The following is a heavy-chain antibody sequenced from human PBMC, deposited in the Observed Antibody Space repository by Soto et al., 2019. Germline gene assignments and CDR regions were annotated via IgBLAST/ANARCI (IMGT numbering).Heavy chain of an antibody. V-gene: IGHV3-23*01. D-gene: IGHD5-12*01. CDR3: AKDLYGGYENWFDP. CDR1: GFTFSSYA. J-gene: IGHJ5*02. Sequence: GGSLRLSCAASGFTFSSYAMSWVRQAPGKGLEWVSAISGSGGSTYYADSVKGRFTISRDNSKNTLYLQMNSLRAEDTAVYYCAKDLYGGYENWFDPWGQGTLVNRLL. CDR2: ISGSGGST.